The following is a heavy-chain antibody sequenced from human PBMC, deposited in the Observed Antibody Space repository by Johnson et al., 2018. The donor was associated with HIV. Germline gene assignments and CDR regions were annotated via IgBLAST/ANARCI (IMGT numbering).Heavy chain of an antibody. CDR3: AKAEGESRGAFDI. D-gene: IGHD3-22*01. V-gene: IGHV3-9*01. CDR2: INWNNDNI. CDR1: RFTFRSYA. Sequence: VQLVESGGGVVQPGRSLRLSCAASRFTFRSYAMHWVRQAPGKGLEWVSGINWNNDNIGYADSVEGRFTISRENAKNSLYLQMNSLGAGDTAVYYCAKAEGESRGAFDIWGQGTMVTVSS. J-gene: IGHJ3*02.